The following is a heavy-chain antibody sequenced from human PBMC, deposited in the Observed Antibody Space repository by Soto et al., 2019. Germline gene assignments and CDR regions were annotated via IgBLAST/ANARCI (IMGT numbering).Heavy chain of an antibody. CDR3: ARDSNWNYYYGMDV. J-gene: IGHJ6*02. CDR2: ISYDGSNK. Sequence: GGSLRLSCAASGFTFNTYAMHWVRQAPGKGLEWVAVISYDGSNKYYADSVKGRFTISRDSSKNTLYLQMNSLRAEDTAVYYCARDSNWNYYYGMDVWGQGTTVTVSS. V-gene: IGHV3-30-3*01. D-gene: IGHD3-3*01. CDR1: GFTFNTYA.